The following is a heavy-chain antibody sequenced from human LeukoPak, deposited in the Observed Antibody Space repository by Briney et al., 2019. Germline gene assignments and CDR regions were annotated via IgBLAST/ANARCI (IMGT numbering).Heavy chain of an antibody. Sequence: GGSLRLSCTASGFTFCDYAVSWFRQAPGKGLEWVSFIRTKGYGGTTEYAASVKGRFTISRDDSKSIAYLQMNSLKTEDTAVYYCTRGGGSGRYYFDYWGQGTLVTVSS. CDR2: IRTKGYGGTT. J-gene: IGHJ4*02. V-gene: IGHV3-49*03. D-gene: IGHD3-10*01. CDR1: GFTFCDYA. CDR3: TRGGGSGRYYFDY.